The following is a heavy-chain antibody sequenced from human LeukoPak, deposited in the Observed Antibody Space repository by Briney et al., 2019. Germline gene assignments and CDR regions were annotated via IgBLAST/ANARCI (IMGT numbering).Heavy chain of an antibody. CDR1: GGSISTGSYC. J-gene: IGHJ4*02. CDR2: IYYSGST. V-gene: IGHV4-61*01. Sequence: PSETLSLTCTVSGGSISTGSYCWSWIRQPPGKGLEWIGYIYYSGSTNYNPSLKSRVTISVDTSKNQFSLKLSSVTAADTAVYYCARGTWDVLRYFDWLSLTLDYWGQGTLVTVSS. D-gene: IGHD3-9*01. CDR3: ARGTWDVLRYFDWLSLTLDY.